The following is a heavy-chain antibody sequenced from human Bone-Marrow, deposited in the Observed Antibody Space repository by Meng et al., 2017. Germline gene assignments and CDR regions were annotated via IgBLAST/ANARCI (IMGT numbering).Heavy chain of an antibody. J-gene: IGHJ5*02. CDR3: ASGDYGDPIPINWFDP. CDR1: GFTFSDYY. Sequence: GGSLRLSCAASGFTFSDYYMSWNRQAPGKGLEWVSYISSSGSTIYYADSVKGRFTISRDNAKNSLYLQMNSLRAEDTAVYYCASGDYGDPIPINWFDPWGQGTLVTVSS. CDR2: ISSSGSTI. V-gene: IGHV3-11*01. D-gene: IGHD4-17*01.